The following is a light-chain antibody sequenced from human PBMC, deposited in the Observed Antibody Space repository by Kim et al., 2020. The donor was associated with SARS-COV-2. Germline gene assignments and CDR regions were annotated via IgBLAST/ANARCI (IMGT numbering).Light chain of an antibody. J-gene: IGKJ1*01. CDR1: QGISSY. V-gene: IGKV1-8*01. CDR2: AAS. Sequence: AIRMTQSPSSFSASTGDRVTITCRASQGISSYLAWYQQEPGTAPKLLIYAASTLQSGVPSRFSGSGSGTDFTLTISCLQSEDFATYYCQQYYSYPRTFGQGTKVDIK. CDR3: QQYYSYPRT.